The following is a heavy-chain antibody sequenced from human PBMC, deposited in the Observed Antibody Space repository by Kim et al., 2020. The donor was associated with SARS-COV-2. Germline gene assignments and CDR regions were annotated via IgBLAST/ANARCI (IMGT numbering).Heavy chain of an antibody. CDR2: IRSKAYGGTT. Sequence: GGSLRLSCTASGFTFGDYAMSWFRQAPGKGLEWVGFIRSKAYGGTTEYAASVKGRFTISRDDSKSIAYLQMNSLKTEDTAVYYCTREDLLWFGELFYNWFDPWGQGTLVTVSS. J-gene: IGHJ5*02. CDR1: GFTFGDYA. D-gene: IGHD3-10*01. V-gene: IGHV3-49*03. CDR3: TREDLLWFGELFYNWFDP.